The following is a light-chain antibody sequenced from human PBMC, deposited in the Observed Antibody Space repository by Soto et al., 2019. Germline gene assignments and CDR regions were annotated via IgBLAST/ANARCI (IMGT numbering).Light chain of an antibody. Sequence: QAVGTQEPSLTASPGGTVTLTCASSTGAVTSGYYPNWLQQKPGQAPSALMYRTSNKHSLTPARFSGSLLGGKAALTLSGVQPEDEAEYYCLLYYGGAYVFGTGTKVTVL. J-gene: IGLJ1*01. CDR1: TGAVTSGYY. CDR2: RTS. V-gene: IGLV7-43*01. CDR3: LLYYGGAYV.